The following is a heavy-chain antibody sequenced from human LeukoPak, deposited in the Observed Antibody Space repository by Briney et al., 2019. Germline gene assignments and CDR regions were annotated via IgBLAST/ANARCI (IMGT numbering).Heavy chain of an antibody. D-gene: IGHD6-13*01. J-gene: IGHJ6*03. CDR1: GGTFSSYA. CDR3: ARAAGQRSTYYYYMDV. V-gene: IGHV1-69*05. Sequence: ASVKVSCKASGGTFSSYAISWVRQAPGQGLEWMGGIIPIFGTANYAQKFQGRVTITTDESTSTAYMELSSLRSEDTAVYYCARAAGQRSTYYYYMDVWGKGTTVTVSS. CDR2: IIPIFGTA.